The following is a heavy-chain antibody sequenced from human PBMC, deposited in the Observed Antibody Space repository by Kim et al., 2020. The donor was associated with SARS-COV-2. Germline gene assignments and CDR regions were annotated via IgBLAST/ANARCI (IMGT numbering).Heavy chain of an antibody. CDR2: ISYDGSNK. CDR3: ARVLTRMVRGVETESGLGFDY. V-gene: IGHV3-30*04. D-gene: IGHD3-10*01. J-gene: IGHJ4*02. CDR1: GFTFSSYA. Sequence: GGSLRLSCAASGFTFSSYAMHWVRQAPGKGLEWVAVISYDGSNKYYADSVKGRFTISRDNSKNTLYLQMNSLRAEDTAVYYCARVLTRMVRGVETESGLGFDYWGQGTLVTVSS.